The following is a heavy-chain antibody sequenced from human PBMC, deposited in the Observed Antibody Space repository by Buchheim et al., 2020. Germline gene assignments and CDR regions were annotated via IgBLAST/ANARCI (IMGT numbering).Heavy chain of an antibody. CDR2: ISSSSGYI. CDR3: ARERVGARYMDV. D-gene: IGHD1-26*01. CDR1: GFTFSSYS. J-gene: IGHJ6*03. Sequence: EVQLVESGGGLVKPGGSLRLSCAASGFTFSSYSMNWVRQAPGKGLEWVSSISSSSGYIYYADSVKGRFTISRDNAKNSLYLQMNSLRAEDTAVYYCARERVGARYMDVWGKGTT. V-gene: IGHV3-21*01.